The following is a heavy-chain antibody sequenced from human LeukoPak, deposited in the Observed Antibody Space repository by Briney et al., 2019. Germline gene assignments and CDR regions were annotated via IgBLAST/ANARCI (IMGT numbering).Heavy chain of an antibody. D-gene: IGHD2-2*01. CDR1: GYTFTSYD. CDR2: MNPNSGNT. CDR3: ARGWGFEDIVVVPAAPYYYGMDV. J-gene: IGHJ6*02. Sequence: ASVKVSCKASGYTFTSYDINWVRQATGQGLEWMGWMNPNSGNTGYAQKFQGRVTMTRNTSISTAYMELSSLRSEDTAVYYCARGWGFEDIVVVPAAPYYYGMDVWGQETTVTVSS. V-gene: IGHV1-8*01.